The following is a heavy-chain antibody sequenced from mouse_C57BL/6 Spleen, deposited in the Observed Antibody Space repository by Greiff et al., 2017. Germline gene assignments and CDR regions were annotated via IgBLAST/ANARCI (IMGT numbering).Heavy chain of an antibody. CDR2: IYPSDSET. J-gene: IGHJ1*03. D-gene: IGHD2-1*01. CDR1: GYTFTSYW. V-gene: IGHV1-61*01. Sequence: QVQLQQPGAELVRPGSSVKLSCKASGYTFTSYWMDWVKQRPGQGLEWIGNIYPSDSETHYNQKFKDKATLTVDKSSSTAYMQLSSLTSEDSAVYYCARPGVMKGWYFYVWGTGTTVTVSS. CDR3: ARPGVMKGWYFYV.